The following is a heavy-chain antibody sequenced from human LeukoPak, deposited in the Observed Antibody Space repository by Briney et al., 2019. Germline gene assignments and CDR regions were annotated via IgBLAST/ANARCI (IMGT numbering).Heavy chain of an antibody. CDR1: GYTFTGYY. CDR2: INPNSGGT. V-gene: IGHV1-2*02. J-gene: IGHJ6*03. D-gene: IGHD3-10*01. Sequence: ASVKVSCKASGYTFTGYYMHWVRQAPGQGPEWMGWINPNSGGTNYAQKFQGRVTMTRDTSISTAYMELSRLRSDDTAVYYCARGDYGSGSYYYMDVWGKGTTVTVSS. CDR3: ARGDYGSGSYYYMDV.